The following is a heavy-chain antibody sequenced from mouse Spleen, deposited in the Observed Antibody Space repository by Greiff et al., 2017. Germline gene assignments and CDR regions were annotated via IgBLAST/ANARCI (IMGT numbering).Heavy chain of an antibody. CDR3: ARKGLFTRVVATGFDY. CDR2: IDPYDSYT. J-gene: IGHJ2*01. Sequence: VQLQQPGAELVMPGASVKLSCKASGYTFTSYWMHWVKQRPGQGLEWIGEIDPYDSYTNYNQKFKGKATLTVDKSSSTAYMQLSSLTSEDSAVYYCARKGLFTRVVATGFDYWGQGTTLTVSS. V-gene: IGHV1-69*01. CDR1: GYTFTSYW. D-gene: IGHD1-1*01.